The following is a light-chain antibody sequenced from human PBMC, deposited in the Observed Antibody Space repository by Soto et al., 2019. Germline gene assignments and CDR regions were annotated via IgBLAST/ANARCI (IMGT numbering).Light chain of an antibody. CDR1: QSISSW. CDR3: QKYNSYALT. CDR2: KAS. V-gene: IGKV1-5*03. Sequence: DIQMTQSPSTLSASVGDRVTITCLASQSISSWLAWYQQKPGKAPNLLIYKASSLVSGVPSRFSGSGSGTEFTLTISSLQPDDFAAYYCQKYNSYALTFGGGNKVAIK. J-gene: IGKJ4*01.